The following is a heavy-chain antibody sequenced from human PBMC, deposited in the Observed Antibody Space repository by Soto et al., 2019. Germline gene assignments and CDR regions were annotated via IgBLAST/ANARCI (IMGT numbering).Heavy chain of an antibody. J-gene: IGHJ4*02. CDR1: GGSISSYY. CDR2: IYYSGST. Sequence: QVQLQESGPGLVKPSETLSLTCTVSGGSISSYYWSWIRQPPGKGLEWIGYIYYSGSTNYNPSLKSRVTISVDTSKNQFSLKLSSVTAADTAVYYCARLGYCSSTSFYDDIDYWGQGTLVTVSS. V-gene: IGHV4-59*08. CDR3: ARLGYCSSTSFYDDIDY. D-gene: IGHD2-2*01.